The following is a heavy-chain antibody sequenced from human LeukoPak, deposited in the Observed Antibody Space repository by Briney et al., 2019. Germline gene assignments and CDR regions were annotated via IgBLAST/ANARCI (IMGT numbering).Heavy chain of an antibody. CDR2: ISYDGSKK. Sequence: PGGSLRLSCAASGFTFSSYGMHWVRQAPGKGLEWVAVISYDGSKKFYADSVKGRFTISRDNAKSTLYRQMNSLRAEDTAVYHCAKAGYCSSASCYVDYWGQGTLVTVSS. V-gene: IGHV3-30*18. CDR1: GFTFSSYG. D-gene: IGHD2-2*01. CDR3: AKAGYCSSASCYVDY. J-gene: IGHJ4*02.